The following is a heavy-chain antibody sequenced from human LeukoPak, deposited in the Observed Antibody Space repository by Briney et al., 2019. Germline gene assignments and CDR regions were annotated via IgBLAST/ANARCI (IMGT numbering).Heavy chain of an antibody. CDR1: GFTFGDYA. CDR2: IASKAYGGTT. J-gene: IGHJ4*02. D-gene: IGHD3-10*01. Sequence: GGSLRLSCTASGFTFGDYALSWVRQAPGKGLERVGFIASKAYGGTTEYAASVKGRFTISRDDSKSVAYLQMDSLNTEDTAVYYCTRGVRGPDYWGQGTLVTVSS. V-gene: IGHV3-49*04. CDR3: TRGVRGPDY.